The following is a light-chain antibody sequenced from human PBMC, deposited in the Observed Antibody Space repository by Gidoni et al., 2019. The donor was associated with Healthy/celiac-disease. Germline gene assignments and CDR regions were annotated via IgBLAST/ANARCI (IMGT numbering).Light chain of an antibody. V-gene: IGKV4-1*01. J-gene: IGKJ1*01. CDR3: QQYYSTLWT. Sequence: DIVMTQSPDSLAVSLGERATINCKSSQSVLYSSNNKNYLAWYQQKPVQPPKLLIYWASTRESGVPDRFSGSGSGTDFTLTISSLQAEDVAVYYCQQYYSTLWTFGQXTKVEIK. CDR1: QSVLYSSNNKNY. CDR2: WAS.